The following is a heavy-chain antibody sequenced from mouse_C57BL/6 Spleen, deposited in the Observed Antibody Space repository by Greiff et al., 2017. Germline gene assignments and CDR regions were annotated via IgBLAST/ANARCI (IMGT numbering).Heavy chain of an antibody. CDR3: AGYGSSYDAMDY. Sequence: QVQLQQPGAELVRPGSSVKLSCKASGYTFTSYWMDWVKQRPGQGLEWIGNIYPSESETHYTKEFKDKATLTVDKSSRTAYMQLSSLTSEDSAVYYCAGYGSSYDAMDYWGQGTSVTVSS. CDR1: GYTFTSYW. V-gene: IGHV1-61*01. CDR2: IYPSESET. J-gene: IGHJ4*01. D-gene: IGHD1-1*01.